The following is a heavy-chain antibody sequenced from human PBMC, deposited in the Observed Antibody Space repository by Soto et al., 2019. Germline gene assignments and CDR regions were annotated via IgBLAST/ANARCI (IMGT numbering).Heavy chain of an antibody. Sequence: QLQLQESGSGLVKPSQTLSLTCAVSGGSISSGGYSWSWIRQPPGKGLEWIGYIDHSGSTYYNPSLKSRVTISVDRSKNQFTLKLRSVTAADTAVYYGARGIAAAVNRRGYYGMDVWGQGTTVTVSS. CDR3: ARGIAAAVNRRGYYGMDV. D-gene: IGHD6-13*01. V-gene: IGHV4-30-2*01. CDR2: IDHSGST. J-gene: IGHJ6*02. CDR1: GGSISSGGYS.